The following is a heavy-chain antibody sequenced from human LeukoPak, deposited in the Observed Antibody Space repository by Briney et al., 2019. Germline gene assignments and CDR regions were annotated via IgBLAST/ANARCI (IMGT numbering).Heavy chain of an antibody. Sequence: GGSLRLSCAASGFTFSSYAMHWARQAPGKGLEWVAVISYDGSNKYYADSVKGRFTISRDNSKNTLYLQMNSLRAEDTAVYYCAREYGSYSSYYFDYWGQGTLVTVSS. CDR2: ISYDGSNK. D-gene: IGHD1-26*01. CDR1: GFTFSSYA. J-gene: IGHJ4*02. CDR3: AREYGSYSSYYFDY. V-gene: IGHV3-30*04.